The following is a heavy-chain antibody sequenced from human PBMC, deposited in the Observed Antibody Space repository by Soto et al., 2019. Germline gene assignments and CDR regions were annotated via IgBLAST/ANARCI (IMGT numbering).Heavy chain of an antibody. Sequence: EVQLVESGGGLVQPGRSLRLSCAASGFTFDDYAMHWVRQAPGKGLEWVSGISWNSGSIGYADSVKGRFTISRDNAKNSLYLQMKRLRAEDTALYYCAKDGRGSQYQLLLNRYFDLWGRGTLVTVSS. V-gene: IGHV3-9*01. J-gene: IGHJ2*01. CDR2: ISWNSGSI. CDR1: GFTFDDYA. D-gene: IGHD2-2*01. CDR3: AKDGRGSQYQLLLNRYFDL.